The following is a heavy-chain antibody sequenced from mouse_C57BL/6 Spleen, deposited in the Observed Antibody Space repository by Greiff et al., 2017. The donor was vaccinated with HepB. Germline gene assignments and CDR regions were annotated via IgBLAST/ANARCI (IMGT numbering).Heavy chain of an antibody. V-gene: IGHV1-54*01. D-gene: IGHD1-1*02. CDR3: ARAPGNYFDY. J-gene: IGHJ2*01. Sequence: VQRVESGAELVRPGTSVKVSCKASGYAFTNYLIEWVKQRPGQGLEWIGVINPGSGGTNYNEKFKGKATLTADKSSSTAYMQLSSLTSEDSAVYFCARAPGNYFDYWGQGTTLTVSS. CDR1: GYAFTNYL. CDR2: INPGSGGT.